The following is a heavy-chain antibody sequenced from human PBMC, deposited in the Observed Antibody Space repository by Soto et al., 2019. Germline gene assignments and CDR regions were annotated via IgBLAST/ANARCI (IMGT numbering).Heavy chain of an antibody. V-gene: IGHV4-59*08. D-gene: IGHD4-17*01. CDR1: GGSISSYY. J-gene: IGHJ4*02. CDR3: ARQYDYGFNWEY. Sequence: NPSETLSLTCTVSGGSISSYYWSWIRQPPGKGLEWIGYIYYSGSTNYNPSLKSRVTVSVDTSKNQFSLKLSSVTAADTAVYYCARQYDYGFNWEYWGQGTLVAVS. CDR2: IYYSGST.